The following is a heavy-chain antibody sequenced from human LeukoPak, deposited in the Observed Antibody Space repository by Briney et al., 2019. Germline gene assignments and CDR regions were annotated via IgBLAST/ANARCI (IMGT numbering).Heavy chain of an antibody. D-gene: IGHD3-22*01. V-gene: IGHV3-74*01. CDR1: GFTFSNYW. CDR2: INPDGRIT. CDR3: AKDSVWSYYDSSGFYLDK. J-gene: IGHJ4*02. Sequence: GGSLRLSCAASGFTFSNYWMHWVCQDPGKGLVWVSLINPDGRITNYADSVKGRFTISRDNSQSTLFLQLNSLRVEDTAVYFCAKDSVWSYYDSSGFYLDKWGQGTLVTVSS.